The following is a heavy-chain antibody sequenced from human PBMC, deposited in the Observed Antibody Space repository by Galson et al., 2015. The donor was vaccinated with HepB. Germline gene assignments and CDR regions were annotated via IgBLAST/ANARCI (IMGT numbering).Heavy chain of an antibody. CDR1: GFTFSSYG. J-gene: IGHJ4*02. D-gene: IGHD6-6*01. CDR2: IWYDGSNK. CDR3: ARVRITARGEDS. V-gene: IGHV3-33*01. Sequence: SLRLSCAASGFTFSSYGMHWVRQAPGKGLEWVAVIWYDGSNKYYADSVKGRFTISRDNSKNTLYLQMNSLRAEDTAVYYCARVRITARGEDSWGQGTLVTVSS.